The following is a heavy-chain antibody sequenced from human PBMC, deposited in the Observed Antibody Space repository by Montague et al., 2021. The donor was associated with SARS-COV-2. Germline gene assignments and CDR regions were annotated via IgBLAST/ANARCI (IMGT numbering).Heavy chain of an antibody. V-gene: IGHV2-70*13. CDR1: GFSLTTTGMC. D-gene: IGHD3-9*01. CDR2: IDWDDDK. Sequence: PALVKPTQTLTLTCTFSGFSLTTTGMCVSWIRQPPGKALEWLAIIDWDDDKYYSTSLKTRLTISKDTSKNQVVLTMTNMDPVDTATYYCVQIQYDILTGYPAPHFDYGGQGTLVTASS. J-gene: IGHJ4*02. CDR3: VQIQYDILTGYPAPHFDY.